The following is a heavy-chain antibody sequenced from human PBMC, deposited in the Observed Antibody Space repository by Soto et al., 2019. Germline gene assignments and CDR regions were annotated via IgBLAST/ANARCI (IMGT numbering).Heavy chain of an antibody. CDR1: GFTFSSHP. V-gene: IGHV3-48*01. D-gene: IGHD3-22*01. J-gene: IGHJ5*02. Sequence: EVQLVESGGGLVQPGGSLRLSCAASGFTFSSHPMNWVRQAPGKGLEWISYISTGSSNIFYADSVKGRFTISRDNAMNSLYLQMDSLRAEDTAVYYCARLPYYSDQWSRGTLRTV. CDR2: ISTGSSNI. CDR3: ARLPYYSDQ.